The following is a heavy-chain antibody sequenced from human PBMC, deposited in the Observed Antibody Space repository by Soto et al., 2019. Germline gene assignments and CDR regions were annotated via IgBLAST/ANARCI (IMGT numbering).Heavy chain of an antibody. CDR3: ARFFSSWYLY. Sequence: QVQLVQSGGEVKKPGASVKVSCKASGYSITSNAISWVRQAPGQGLEWMGWISTYNGNTNYAQNFQXXVXMXXDTSTSTAYMELRSLRSDDTAVYYCARFFSSWYLYWGQGTTVTVSS. CDR2: ISTYNGNT. J-gene: IGHJ6*02. V-gene: IGHV1-18*01. D-gene: IGHD6-13*01. CDR1: GYSITSNA.